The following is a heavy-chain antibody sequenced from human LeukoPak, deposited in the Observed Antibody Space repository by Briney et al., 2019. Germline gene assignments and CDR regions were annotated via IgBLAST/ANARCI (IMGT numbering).Heavy chain of an antibody. D-gene: IGHD5-24*01. V-gene: IGHV4-61*01. Sequence: SETLSLTCTVSGGSVSSGSYYWSWIRQRPGTGLEWSGYISGSSNYNPSLKSRVTIPVDTSKNQFSLKLSSVTAADTAVYYCAKMATGWYFDLWGRGTLVTVSS. CDR2: ISGSS. CDR1: GGSVSSGSYY. J-gene: IGHJ2*01. CDR3: AKMATGWYFDL.